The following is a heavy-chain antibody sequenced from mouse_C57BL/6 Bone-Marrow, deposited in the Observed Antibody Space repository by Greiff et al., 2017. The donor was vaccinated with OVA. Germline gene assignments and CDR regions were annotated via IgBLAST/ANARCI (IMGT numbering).Heavy chain of an antibody. CDR2: IYPGDGYT. J-gene: IGHJ2*01. CDR1: GYAFTSYW. Sequence: VQLQQSGAELVKPGASVELSCKASGYAFTSYWMNWVKQRPGKGLEWIGEIYPGDGYTNYNEKFKGKSTLTADKSSSTAYMQLSSLTSEASAVYFCARLDYWGQGTTLTVSS. CDR3: ARLDY. V-gene: IGHV1-80*01.